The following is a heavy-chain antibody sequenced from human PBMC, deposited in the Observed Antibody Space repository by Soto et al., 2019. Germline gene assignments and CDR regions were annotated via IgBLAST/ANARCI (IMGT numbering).Heavy chain of an antibody. D-gene: IGHD6-19*01. CDR2: IYYSGST. J-gene: IGHJ4*02. CDR1: GGSISSGGYY. V-gene: IGHV4-31*03. Sequence: KTSETLSLTCTVSGGSISSGGYYWSWIRQHPGKGLEWIGYIYYSGSTYYNPSLKSRVTISVDTSKNQFSLKLSSVTAADTAVYYCARDMYSSGWHGYWGQGTLVTVSS. CDR3: ARDMYSSGWHGY.